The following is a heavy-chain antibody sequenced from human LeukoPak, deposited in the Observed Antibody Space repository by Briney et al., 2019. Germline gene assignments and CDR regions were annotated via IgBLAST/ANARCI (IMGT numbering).Heavy chain of an antibody. Sequence: PGRSLRLSCAASGFIFRLYGMHWVRQAPGKGLEWVALMLYDGSGIYYADSVKGRFSVSRDNSNYMFYLQMTSLRAEDSAVYYCARDLASGNHPDGFDVWAQGTLVTVSS. D-gene: IGHD1-14*01. V-gene: IGHV3-33*05. CDR3: ARDLASGNHPDGFDV. CDR2: MLYDGSGI. CDR1: GFIFRLYG. J-gene: IGHJ3*01.